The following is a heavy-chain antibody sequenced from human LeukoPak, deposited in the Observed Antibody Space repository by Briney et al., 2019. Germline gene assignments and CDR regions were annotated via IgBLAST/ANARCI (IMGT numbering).Heavy chain of an antibody. CDR3: ATVGHYGPGSSRLTWFES. D-gene: IGHD3-10*01. V-gene: IGHV3-23*01. CDR2: VSGNGYST. Sequence: GGSLRLSCEASQFTFSRFAMSWIRQAPGKGLEWVSGVSGNGYSTYYADSVRGRFTVSRDNSKNTLSLRMNSLRADDTAVYYCATVGHYGPGSSRLTWFESWGQGTLVMVSS. J-gene: IGHJ5*01. CDR1: QFTFSRFA.